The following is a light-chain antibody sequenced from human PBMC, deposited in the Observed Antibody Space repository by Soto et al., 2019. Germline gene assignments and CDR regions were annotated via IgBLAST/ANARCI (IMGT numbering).Light chain of an antibody. Sequence: QSVLTQPPSASGSPGQSVTISCTGTSSDIGAYNYVSWFQQHPGAAPKLIISEVNKRPSGVPNRFSGSKSGNTASLTVSGLQAEDEADYYCSSYGGRDNLIFGGGTKLTVL. J-gene: IGLJ2*01. V-gene: IGLV2-8*01. CDR1: SSDIGAYNY. CDR3: SSYGGRDNLI. CDR2: EVN.